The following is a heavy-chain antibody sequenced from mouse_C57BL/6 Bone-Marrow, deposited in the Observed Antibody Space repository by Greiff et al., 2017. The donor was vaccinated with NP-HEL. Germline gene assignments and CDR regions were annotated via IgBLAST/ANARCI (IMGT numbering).Heavy chain of an antibody. CDR1: GYSITSGYY. V-gene: IGHV3-6*01. CDR3: ARGDGSSFY. CDR2: ISYDGSN. Sequence: EVQVVESGPGLVKPSQSLSLTCSVTGYSITSGYYWNWIRQLPGNKLEWMGYISYDGSNNYNPSLKNRIPITRDTSKNQFFLKLNSVTTEDTATYYCARGDGSSFYWGQGTTLTVSS. J-gene: IGHJ2*01. D-gene: IGHD1-1*01.